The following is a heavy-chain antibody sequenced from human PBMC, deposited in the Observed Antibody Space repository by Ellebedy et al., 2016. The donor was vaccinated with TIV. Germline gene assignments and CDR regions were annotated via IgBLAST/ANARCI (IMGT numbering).Heavy chain of an antibody. J-gene: IGHJ4*02. CDR3: AKALYSNYGGSFDY. Sequence: GGSLRLXCAASGFTFSSYSMNWVRQAPGKGLEWVSSISSSSSYIYYADSVKGRFTISRDNAKNSLYLQMNSLRAEDTALYYCAKALYSNYGGSFDYWGQGTLVTVSS. CDR2: ISSSSSYI. CDR1: GFTFSSYS. D-gene: IGHD4-11*01. V-gene: IGHV3-21*04.